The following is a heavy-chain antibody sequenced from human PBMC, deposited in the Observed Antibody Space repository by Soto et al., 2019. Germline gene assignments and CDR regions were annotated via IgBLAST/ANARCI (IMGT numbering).Heavy chain of an antibody. CDR3: ARGMQLWRTDYYGMDV. V-gene: IGHV1-69*13. Sequence: ASVKVSCKASGGTFSSYAISWVRQATGQGLEWMGGIIPIFGTANYAQKFQGRVTITADESTSTAYMELSSLRSEDTAVYYCARGMQLWRTDYYGMDVWGQGTTVTVSS. CDR2: IIPIFGTA. J-gene: IGHJ6*02. D-gene: IGHD5-18*01. CDR1: GGTFSSYA.